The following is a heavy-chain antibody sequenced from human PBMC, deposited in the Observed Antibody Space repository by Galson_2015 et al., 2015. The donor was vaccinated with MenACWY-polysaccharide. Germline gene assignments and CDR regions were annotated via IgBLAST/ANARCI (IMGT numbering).Heavy chain of an antibody. V-gene: IGHV5-51*01. J-gene: IGHJ4*02. D-gene: IGHD3-10*01. Sequence: QSGGEVKKPGVSLQISCTGSGYSFASYWIGWVREMPGKGLEWMGIIYPGDSDTRYSPSFQGQVTISADKSISTAYLQWSSLKDSDTAMYYCARRGNSYGSGLGDYWGQGTLVTVSS. CDR3: ARRGNSYGSGLGDY. CDR2: IYPGDSDT. CDR1: GYSFASYW.